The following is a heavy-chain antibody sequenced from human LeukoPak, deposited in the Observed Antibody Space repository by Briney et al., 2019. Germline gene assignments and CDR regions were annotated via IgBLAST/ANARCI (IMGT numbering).Heavy chain of an antibody. CDR1: GYTLTSYA. J-gene: IGHJ4*02. CDR3: ARGLRATDRFDY. V-gene: IGHV1-3*01. D-gene: IGHD1-26*01. Sequence: ASVKVSCKASGYTLTSYAMHWVRQAPGQRLEWMGWINAGNGNTKYSQKFQGRVTITRDTSASTAYMELSSLRSEDTAVYYCARGLRATDRFDYWGQGTLVTVSS. CDR2: INAGNGNT.